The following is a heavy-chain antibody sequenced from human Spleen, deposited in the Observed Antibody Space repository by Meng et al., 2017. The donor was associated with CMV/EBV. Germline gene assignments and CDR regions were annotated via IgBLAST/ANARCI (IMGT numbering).Heavy chain of an antibody. CDR2: ISSSSTYT. D-gene: IGHD7-27*01. CDR1: GFIFSSYA. CDR3: ARPITGGDAFDI. V-gene: IGHV3-21*01. J-gene: IGHJ3*02. Sequence: GGSLRLSCAASGFIFSSYAMSWVRQAPGKGLEWVSSISSSSTYTHYADSLKGRFTISRDNAKNSVYLQINGLRAEDTAVYYCARPITGGDAFDIWGQGTMVTVSS.